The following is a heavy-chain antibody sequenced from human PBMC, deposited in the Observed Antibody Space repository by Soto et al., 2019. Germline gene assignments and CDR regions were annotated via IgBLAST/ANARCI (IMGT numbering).Heavy chain of an antibody. D-gene: IGHD2-2*02. CDR2: ISAYNGNT. J-gene: IGHJ4*02. CDR3: ARDAEYCSSTRCYRVLAYFDY. Sequence: ASVKVSCKASGYTFTSYGISWVRQAPGQGLEWMGWISAYNGNTNYAQKLQGRVTMTTDTSTSTAYMELRSLRSDDTAVYYCARDAEYCSSTRCYRVLAYFDYWGQGTLVTVSS. V-gene: IGHV1-18*01. CDR1: GYTFTSYG.